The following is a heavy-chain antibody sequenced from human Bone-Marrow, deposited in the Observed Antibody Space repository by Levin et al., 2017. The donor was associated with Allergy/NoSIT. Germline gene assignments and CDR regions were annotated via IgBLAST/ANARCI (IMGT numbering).Heavy chain of an antibody. CDR2: ISYDGRNT. Sequence: GESLKISCAASGFTFSNYGMHWVRQAPGKGLEWVAVISYDGRNTNYADSVKGRFTISRDNSKNTLYLQMNSLRSDDTAVYYCAKEGDGRWSFLEYWGQGTLVTVSS. J-gene: IGHJ4*02. V-gene: IGHV3-30*18. CDR1: GFTFSNYG. CDR3: AKEGDGRWSFLEY. D-gene: IGHD2-15*01.